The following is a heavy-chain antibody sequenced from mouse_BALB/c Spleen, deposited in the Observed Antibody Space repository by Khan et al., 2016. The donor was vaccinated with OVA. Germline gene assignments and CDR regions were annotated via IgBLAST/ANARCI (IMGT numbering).Heavy chain of an antibody. V-gene: IGHV3-5*02. D-gene: IGHD1-1*01. CDR1: GISITSGNYS. CDR2: IYYSGTV. Sequence: VQLKQSGPGLVKPSQTVSLTCTVTGISITSGNYSWSWIRPFPGNKLEWIGNIYYSGTVTYNPFLTSLITFTRDTSKNQFFLEMNSLTAEDTDTYYGARDNGSLYWYFDVWGAGTTVTVSS. J-gene: IGHJ1*01. CDR3: ARDNGSLYWYFDV.